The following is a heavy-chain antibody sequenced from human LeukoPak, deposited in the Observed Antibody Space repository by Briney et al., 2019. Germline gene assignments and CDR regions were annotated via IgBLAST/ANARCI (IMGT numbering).Heavy chain of an antibody. J-gene: IGHJ6*02. V-gene: IGHV1-8*01. Sequence: ASVKVSCKASGYTFTSYDTNWVRQATGQGLEWMGWMNPNSGNTGYAQKFQGRVTMTRNTSISTAYMELSSPRSEDTAVYYGARGYYYDSSGSHYYYYGMDVWGQGTTVTVSS. D-gene: IGHD3-22*01. CDR1: GYTFTSYD. CDR2: MNPNSGNT. CDR3: ARGYYYDSSGSHYYYYGMDV.